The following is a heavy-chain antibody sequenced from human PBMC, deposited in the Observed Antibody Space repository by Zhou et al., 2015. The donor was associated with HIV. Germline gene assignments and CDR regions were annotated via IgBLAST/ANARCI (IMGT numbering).Heavy chain of an antibody. V-gene: IGHV1-69*08. CDR2: IIPTLDIT. J-gene: IGHJ4*02. CDR3: AREPYVGDYGYFDH. CDR1: GGTLTTFT. Sequence: QVQLVQSGAEVKKPGSSVKVSCKTSGGTLTTFTVSWVRQAPGHGLEWMGRIIPTLDITNYARNFQGRVTITADTSTSTAYLEMSSLRFDDTAIYYCAREPYVGDYGYFDHWGQGTLVTVSS. D-gene: IGHD4-17*01.